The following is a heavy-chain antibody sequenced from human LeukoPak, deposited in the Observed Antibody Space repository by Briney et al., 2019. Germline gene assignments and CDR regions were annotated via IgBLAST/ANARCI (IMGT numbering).Heavy chain of an antibody. CDR3: ARGSSSSWHDYFDY. CDR1: GFTFSSYE. J-gene: IGHJ4*02. V-gene: IGHV3-48*03. CDR2: ISSSGSTI. D-gene: IGHD6-13*01. Sequence: RAGGSLRLSCAASGFTFSSYEMNWVRQAPGKGLEWVSYISSSGSTIYYADSVKGRFTISRDNAKNSLYLQMNSLRAEDTAVYYCARGSSSSWHDYFDYWGQGTLVTVSS.